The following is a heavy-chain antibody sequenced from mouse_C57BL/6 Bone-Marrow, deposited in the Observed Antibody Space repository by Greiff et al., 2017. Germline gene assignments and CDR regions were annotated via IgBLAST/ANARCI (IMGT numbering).Heavy chain of an antibody. CDR3: TTGGYFDV. CDR2: IDPENGDT. CDR1: GFNIKDDY. Sequence: VQLQQSGAELVRPGASVKLSCTASGFNIKDDYMHWVKQRPEQGLEWIGWIDPENGDTESASKFQGKATITADTSSNTAYLQLSSLTSEDTAVYYCTTGGYFDVWGTGTTVTVSS. V-gene: IGHV14-4*01. J-gene: IGHJ1*03.